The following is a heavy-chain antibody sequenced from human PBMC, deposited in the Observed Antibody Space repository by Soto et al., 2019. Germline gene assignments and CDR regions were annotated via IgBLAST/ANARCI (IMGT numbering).Heavy chain of an antibody. CDR1: GFTFRTYA. D-gene: IGHD6-19*01. Sequence: GGSLRLSCAASGFTFRTYAMGWVRQAPGKGLEWVSVMSNSGDETYYADSVKGRFTISRDNFQNTLYLQLSSLRADDTAVYYCAKDAAMTSGWYYFGFWGKGTLVTVSS. CDR2: MSNSGDET. CDR3: AKDAAMTSGWYYFGF. V-gene: IGHV3-23*01. J-gene: IGHJ4*02.